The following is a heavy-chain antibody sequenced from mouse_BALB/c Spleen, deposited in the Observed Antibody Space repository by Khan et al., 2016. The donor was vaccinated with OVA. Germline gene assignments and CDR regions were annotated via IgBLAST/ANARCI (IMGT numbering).Heavy chain of an antibody. CDR3: TRGAYNGLFAY. Sequence: VQLQQSGAEFVKPGASVKLSCTASGFNIKDTYMHWFNQRPQQGLVWIGRIDPANGNVKYDPKFQDKATIAADASSNTAYLHLSSLTSEDTAVYYCTRGAYNGLFAYWGQGTLVTVSA. V-gene: IGHV14-3*02. CDR2: IDPANGNV. D-gene: IGHD2-10*01. CDR1: GFNIKDTY. J-gene: IGHJ3*01.